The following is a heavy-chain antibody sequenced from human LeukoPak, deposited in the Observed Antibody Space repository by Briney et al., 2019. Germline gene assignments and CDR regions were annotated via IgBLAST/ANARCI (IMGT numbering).Heavy chain of an antibody. CDR2: ISSSSSYI. V-gene: IGHV3-21*01. D-gene: IGHD2-21*01. CDR3: ARDGGGSILNWFDP. J-gene: IGHJ5*02. CDR1: GFTFSSYS. Sequence: GSLRLSCAASGFTFSSYSMNWVRQAPGKGLEWVSSISSSSSYIYYSDSVKGRSTISRDNARNSLYLQMNSLRAEDTAVYYCARDGGGSILNWFDPWGQGTLVTVSS.